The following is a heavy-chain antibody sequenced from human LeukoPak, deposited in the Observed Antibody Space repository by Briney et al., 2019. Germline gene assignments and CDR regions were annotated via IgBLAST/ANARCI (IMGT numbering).Heavy chain of an antibody. CDR2: ISGSGGST. Sequence: GGSLRLSCAASGFTFSNYAMSWVRQAPGKGLEWVSAISGSGGSTYHADSVRGRFTISRDNSKNTLYLQMNSLTAEDTALYYCAKRPGDYGDQGSLDYWGQGTLVTVSS. J-gene: IGHJ4*02. D-gene: IGHD4-17*01. CDR1: GFTFSNYA. V-gene: IGHV3-23*01. CDR3: AKRPGDYGDQGSLDY.